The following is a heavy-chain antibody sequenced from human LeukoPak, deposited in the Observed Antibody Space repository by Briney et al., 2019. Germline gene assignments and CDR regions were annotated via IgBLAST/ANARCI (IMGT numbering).Heavy chain of an antibody. J-gene: IGHJ4*02. V-gene: IGHV1-69-2*01. Sequence: ATVKISCKASGYTFTDYYMHWVQQAPGKGLEWMGRVDPEDGETIYAEKFQGRVTITADTSTDTAYMELSSLRFEDTAVYYCATSSYRSAVNYWGQGTLVSVSS. D-gene: IGHD3-16*02. CDR1: GYTFTDYY. CDR3: ATSSYRSAVNY. CDR2: VDPEDGET.